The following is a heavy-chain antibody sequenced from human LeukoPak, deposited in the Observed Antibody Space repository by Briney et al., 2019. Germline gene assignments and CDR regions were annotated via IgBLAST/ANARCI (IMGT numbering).Heavy chain of an antibody. CDR2: IYYSGST. CDR1: GGSISSYY. J-gene: IGHJ4*02. CDR3: ARRGLDGYNSPDN. V-gene: IGHV4-59*08. D-gene: IGHD5-24*01. Sequence: PSETLSLTRTVSGGSISSYYWSWIRQPPGKGLEWIGYIYYSGSTNYNPPLKSRVTISVDTSKNQFSLKLSSVTAADTAVYYCARRGLDGYNSPDNWGQGTLVTVSS.